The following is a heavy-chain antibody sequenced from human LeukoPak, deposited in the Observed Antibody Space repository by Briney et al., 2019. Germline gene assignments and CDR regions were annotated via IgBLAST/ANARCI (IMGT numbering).Heavy chain of an antibody. J-gene: IGHJ1*01. CDR3: TTAAFH. Sequence: ETLSLTCTVSGGSIGSYYWSWIRQPPGKGLEWVGHIRSETDGGTTDYAAPVKGRFTISRDDSKNTLYLQMNSLKTEDTAVYYCTTAAFHWGQGTLVTVSS. CDR2: IRSETDGGTT. CDR1: GGSIGSYY. V-gene: IGHV3-15*01. D-gene: IGHD6-25*01.